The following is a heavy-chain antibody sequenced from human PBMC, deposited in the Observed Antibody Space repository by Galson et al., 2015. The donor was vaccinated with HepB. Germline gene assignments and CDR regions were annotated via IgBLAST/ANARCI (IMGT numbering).Heavy chain of an antibody. J-gene: IGHJ4*02. D-gene: IGHD2-15*01. CDR1: GYTFTSYA. CDR2: INAGNGNT. CDR3: ARDAIPYCSGGSCYPGAY. Sequence: SVKVSCKASGYTFTSYAMHWVRQAPGQRLEWMGWINAGNGNTKYSQKFQGRVTITRDTSASTAYMELSSLRSEDTAVYYCARDAIPYCSGGSCYPGAYWGQGTLVTVSS. V-gene: IGHV1-3*01.